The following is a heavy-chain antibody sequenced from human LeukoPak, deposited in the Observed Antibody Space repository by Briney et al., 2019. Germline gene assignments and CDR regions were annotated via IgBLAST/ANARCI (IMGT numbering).Heavy chain of an antibody. CDR1: GFTFSTYV. CDR3: AKGLDVVVTATPHY. CDR2: ITSNGANT. Sequence: PGGSLRLSCAASGFTFSTYVTYWVRQAPGKGLEYVSAITSNGANTYYANSVKGRFTISRDNSKNTLYLQMNSLRAEDTAVYYCAKGLDVVVTATPHYWGQGTLVTVSS. D-gene: IGHD2-21*02. V-gene: IGHV3-64*01. J-gene: IGHJ4*02.